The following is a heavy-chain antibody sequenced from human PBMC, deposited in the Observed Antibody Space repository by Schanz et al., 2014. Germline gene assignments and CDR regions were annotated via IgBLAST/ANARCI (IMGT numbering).Heavy chain of an antibody. CDR2: IYSSGIA. Sequence: QVQLQESGPGLVKPSETLSLMCTVSGGSMDTHYWGWIRQPPGKGLEWIAFIYSSGIANYNPSLGSRVTIAVDTSKNQFSLRLTSVTAADTATYYCARRVVPATMGLYFDLWGQGTLVTVSS. J-gene: IGHJ4*02. CDR1: GGSMDTHY. V-gene: IGHV4-59*08. CDR3: ARRVVPATMGLYFDL. D-gene: IGHD2-21*01.